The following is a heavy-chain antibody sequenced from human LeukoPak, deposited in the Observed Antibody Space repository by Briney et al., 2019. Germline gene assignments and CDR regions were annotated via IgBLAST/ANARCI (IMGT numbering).Heavy chain of an antibody. D-gene: IGHD2-8*01. CDR2: IHSAGRST. J-gene: IGHJ4*02. Sequence: GGSLRLSCAASGFTFSSYAMAWVRQALGKGLEWVSAIHSAGRSTYYPDSLEGRVTISRDNSKNTLYLQMKSLRPEDTAVYYCARVPTSGTYYYFDYWGQGTLVTVSS. V-gene: IGHV3-23*01. CDR3: ARVPTSGTYYYFDY. CDR1: GFTFSSYA.